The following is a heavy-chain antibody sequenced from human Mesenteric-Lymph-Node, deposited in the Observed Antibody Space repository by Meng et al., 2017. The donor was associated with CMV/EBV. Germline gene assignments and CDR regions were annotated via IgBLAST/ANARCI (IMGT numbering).Heavy chain of an antibody. J-gene: IGHJ5*02. D-gene: IGHD6-13*01. CDR2: INHSGST. CDR3: ARIAAAGRGWFDP. Sequence: GSLRLSCAVYGGSFSGYYWSWIRQPPGKGLEWIGEINHSGSTNYNPSLKSRVTISVDTSKNQFSLKLSSVTAADTAVYYCARIAAAGRGWFDPWAQGTLVTVSS. V-gene: IGHV4-34*01. CDR1: GGSFSGYY.